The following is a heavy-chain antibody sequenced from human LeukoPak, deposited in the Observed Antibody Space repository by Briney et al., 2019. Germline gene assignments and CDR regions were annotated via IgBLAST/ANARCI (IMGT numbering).Heavy chain of an antibody. CDR3: ARQTRRSSAHCFLS. V-gene: IGHV4-39*01. CDR1: GGPFCSEGYY. CDR2: THYSGTT. J-gene: IGHJ5*01. Sequence: KPSETLTLTYTVSGGPFCSEGYYWGWIRQPPGKGLEWIGYTHYSGTTYYNPSLKSGVTMSVDTSKNRFSLKLTYVTASDTAVYYCARQTRRSSAHCFLSWG. D-gene: IGHD2-15*01.